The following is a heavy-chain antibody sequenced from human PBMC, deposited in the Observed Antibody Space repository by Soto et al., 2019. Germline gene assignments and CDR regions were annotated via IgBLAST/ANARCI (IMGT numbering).Heavy chain of an antibody. D-gene: IGHD6-19*01. CDR1: GGSFSGYS. Sequence: PSETLSLTCAVYGGSFSGYSWGWIRQPPGKTLEWIGTIYYHGNTYSNPSLKSRVTISVDTSNNQLSLKLRSVTAADTAVYYCARHDGFSSGWIFDYWGHGTLVTVS. CDR2: IYYHGNT. J-gene: IGHJ4*01. CDR3: ARHDGFSSGWIFDY. V-gene: IGHV4-34*01.